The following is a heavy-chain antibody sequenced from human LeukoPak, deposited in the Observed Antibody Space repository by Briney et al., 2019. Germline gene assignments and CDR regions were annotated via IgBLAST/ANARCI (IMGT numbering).Heavy chain of an antibody. D-gene: IGHD1-26*01. Sequence: PGGSLRLSCAASGFTFSSHSMNWVRQAPGKGLEWVAYILSSSNSIYYADSVKGRFTISRDNAKNSLYLQMNSLRDKDTGVYYCAREGSGSYHDYWGQGTLVTVSS. CDR3: AREGSGSYHDY. V-gene: IGHV3-48*02. CDR1: GFTFSSHS. CDR2: ILSSSNSI. J-gene: IGHJ4*02.